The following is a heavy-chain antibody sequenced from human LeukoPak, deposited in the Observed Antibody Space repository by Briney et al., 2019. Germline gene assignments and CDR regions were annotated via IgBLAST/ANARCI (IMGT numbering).Heavy chain of an antibody. CDR1: GFTFSSYG. J-gene: IGHJ4*02. D-gene: IGHD3-22*01. V-gene: IGHV3-23*01. CDR2: IGGSGGGT. Sequence: GGSLRLSCAASGFTFSSYGMHWVRQAPGKGLEWVSAIGGSGGGTYYADSVKGRFAISRDNSKNTLYLQMTGLRAEDTAIYYCAKTPETFYYDFSGYYYYFDYWGQGTLVTVSS. CDR3: AKTPETFYYDFSGYYYYFDY.